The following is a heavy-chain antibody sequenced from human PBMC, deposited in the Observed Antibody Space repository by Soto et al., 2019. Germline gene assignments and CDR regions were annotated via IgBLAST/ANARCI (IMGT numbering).Heavy chain of an antibody. CDR3: ARFSGGYNDGFFAY. J-gene: IGHJ4*02. Sequence: PSETLSLTCTVSGGSTRSTNYQWVWILHPPGKGLEWIGNVYYNGNTYYNPSLQSRLTISVDTSNNQFSLKLQSATAADTAVYYCARFSGGYNDGFFAYWGQRSRVTGSS. V-gene: IGHV4-39*01. D-gene: IGHD2-15*01. CDR2: VYYNGNT. CDR1: GGSTRSTNYQ.